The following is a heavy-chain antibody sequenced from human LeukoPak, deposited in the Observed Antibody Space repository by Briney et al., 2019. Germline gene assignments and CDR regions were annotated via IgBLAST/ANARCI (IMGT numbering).Heavy chain of an antibody. J-gene: IGHJ4*02. CDR3: AREYGSSRYFDY. CDR2: INSDGSFT. V-gene: IGHV3-74*01. Sequence: PGGSLRLSCAASGFTFSSYAMSWVRQAPGKGLVWVSRINSDGSFTNYADSVKGRFTISRDNAKNTLYLQVNSLRAEDTAVYYCAREYGSSRYFDYWGQGTPVTVSS. D-gene: IGHD2-15*01. CDR1: GFTFSSYA.